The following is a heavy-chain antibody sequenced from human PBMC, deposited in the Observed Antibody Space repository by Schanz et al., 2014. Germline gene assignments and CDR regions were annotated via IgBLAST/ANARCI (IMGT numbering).Heavy chain of an antibody. CDR3: AKAKSGAHGAFDI. CDR2: IWYNGSNK. CDR1: GFTFSKYG. Sequence: QAQLVESGGGVVQPGRSLRLSCAASGFTFSKYGVHWVRQAPGKGLEWVAVIWYNGSNKYYADSVRGRFTISRDNAKNSLYLQMNSLRAEDTAVYYCAKAKSGAHGAFDIWGQGTMVTVSS. V-gene: IGHV3-33*03. J-gene: IGHJ3*02. D-gene: IGHD3-10*01.